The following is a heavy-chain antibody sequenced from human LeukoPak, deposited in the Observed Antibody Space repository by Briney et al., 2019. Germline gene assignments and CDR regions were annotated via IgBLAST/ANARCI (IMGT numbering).Heavy chain of an antibody. J-gene: IGHJ4*02. D-gene: IGHD5-12*01. Sequence: GRSLRLSCAASGFTFSSYGMHWVRQAPGKGLEWVAVIWYDGSNKYYADSVKGRFTTSRDNSKNTLYLQMNSLRAEDTAVYYCARGGGYSHFDYWGQGTLVTVSS. CDR1: GFTFSSYG. CDR2: IWYDGSNK. CDR3: ARGGGYSHFDY. V-gene: IGHV3-33*01.